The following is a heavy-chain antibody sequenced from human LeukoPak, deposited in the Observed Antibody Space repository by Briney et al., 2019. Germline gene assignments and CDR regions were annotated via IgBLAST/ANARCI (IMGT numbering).Heavy chain of an antibody. J-gene: IGHJ4*02. V-gene: IGHV3-48*01. D-gene: IGHD7-27*01. CDR3: ARGEGFWATDY. Sequence: GGSLRLSCAASGFTFSSYSMNWVRQAPGEGLEWVSYISSSSSTIYYADSVKGRFTISRDNAKNSLYLQMNSLRAEDTAVYYCARGEGFWATDYWGQGTLVTVSS. CDR2: ISSSSSTI. CDR1: GFTFSSYS.